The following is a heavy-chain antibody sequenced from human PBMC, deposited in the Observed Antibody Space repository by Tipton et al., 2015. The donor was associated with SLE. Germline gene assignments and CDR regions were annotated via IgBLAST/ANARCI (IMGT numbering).Heavy chain of an antibody. D-gene: IGHD3-10*01. Sequence: SLRLSCAASGFTFSDSYMSWIRQAPGKGLEWVSYISDSGATIYYADSVKGRFSVSRDSAKNSLYLQMNNLRAEDTAVYYCAPAGDYYGTGKIAYWGQGTRVTVS. CDR2: ISDSGATI. CDR3: APAGDYYGTGKIAY. J-gene: IGHJ4*02. CDR1: GFTFSDSY. V-gene: IGHV3-11*01.